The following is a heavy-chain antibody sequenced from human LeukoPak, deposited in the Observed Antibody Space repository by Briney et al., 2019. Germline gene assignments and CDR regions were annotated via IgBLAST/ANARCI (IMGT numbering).Heavy chain of an antibody. V-gene: IGHV3-49*04. CDR1: GFTFSRYW. CDR2: IRSKAYGGTT. J-gene: IGHJ4*02. CDR3: TRDQTPYY. Sequence: PGGSLRLSCAASGFTFSRYWMSWVRQAPGKGLEWVGFIRSKAYGGTTEYAASVKGRFTISRDDSKSIAYLQMNSLKTEDTAVYYCTRDQTPYYWGQGTLVTVSS.